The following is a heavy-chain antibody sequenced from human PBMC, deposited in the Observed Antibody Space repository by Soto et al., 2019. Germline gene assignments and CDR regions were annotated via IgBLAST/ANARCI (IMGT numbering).Heavy chain of an antibody. CDR3: ARFRVTTTGGDYYYGMDV. Sequence: ASVKVSCKASGYTFTSYAMHWVRQAPGQRLEWVGWINAGNGNTKYSQKFQGRVTITRDTSASTAYMELSSLRSEDTAVYYCARFRVTTTGGDYYYGMDVWGQGTTVTVSS. CDR1: GYTFTSYA. V-gene: IGHV1-3*01. J-gene: IGHJ6*02. D-gene: IGHD4-4*01. CDR2: INAGNGNT.